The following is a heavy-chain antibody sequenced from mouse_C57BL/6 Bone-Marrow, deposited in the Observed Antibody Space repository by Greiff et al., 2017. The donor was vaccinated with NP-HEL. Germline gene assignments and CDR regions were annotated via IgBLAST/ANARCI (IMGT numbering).Heavy chain of an antibody. CDR3: AVIAPYYYGSSFYYAMDY. D-gene: IGHD1-1*01. CDR2: ISNGGGST. V-gene: IGHV5-12*01. Sequence: DVMLVESGGGLVQPGGSLKLSCAASGFTFSDYYMYWVRQTPEKRLEWVAYISNGGGSTYYPDTVKGRFTISSDNAKNTLYLQMSRLKSEDTAMYYCAVIAPYYYGSSFYYAMDYWGQGTSVTVSS. CDR1: GFTFSDYY. J-gene: IGHJ4*01.